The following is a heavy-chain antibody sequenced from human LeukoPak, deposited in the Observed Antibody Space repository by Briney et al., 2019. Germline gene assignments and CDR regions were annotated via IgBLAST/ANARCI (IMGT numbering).Heavy chain of an antibody. CDR3: ARAYRSSWYANWFDP. V-gene: IGHV4-34*01. Sequence: PSETLSLTCAVYGGSFSLYYWTWIRQSPGKGLEWIGEINHSGNTNYNPSLKSRVTISVDTSKNQFPLKLSSVTAADTAVYFCARAYRSSWYANWFDPWGQGTLVTVSS. J-gene: IGHJ5*02. CDR2: INHSGNT. D-gene: IGHD6-13*01. CDR1: GGSFSLYY.